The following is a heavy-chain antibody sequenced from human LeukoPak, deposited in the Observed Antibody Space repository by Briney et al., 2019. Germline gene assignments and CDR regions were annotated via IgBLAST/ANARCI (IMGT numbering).Heavy chain of an antibody. CDR1: GFTLHDYA. CDR3: ARDRDAHDY. CDR2: ISWDGGSS. Sequence: PGASLRLSCAASGFTLHDYAMHWVRQAPGKGLEWIALISWDGGSSHYADSVKGRFTISRDNAKNSLYLQMNSLRAEDTAVYYCARDRDAHDYWGQGTLVTVSS. V-gene: IGHV3-43D*03. D-gene: IGHD2-2*01. J-gene: IGHJ4*02.